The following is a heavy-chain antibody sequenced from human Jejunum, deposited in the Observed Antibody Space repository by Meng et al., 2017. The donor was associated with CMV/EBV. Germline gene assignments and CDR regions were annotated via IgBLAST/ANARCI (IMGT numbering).Heavy chain of an antibody. CDR1: FIFSNYG. V-gene: IGHV3-23*01. J-gene: IGHJ5*02. CDR3: ANGRHDDGPLAANWFDP. D-gene: IGHD5-24*01. CDR2: TSSTGLTK. Sequence: FIFSNYGMSWVRQAPGKGLEWVAATSSTGLTKYHADSVEGRFTISRDNSKNTLYLQMDRLRVEDTGFYYCANGRHDDGPLAANWFDPWGQGTLVTVSS.